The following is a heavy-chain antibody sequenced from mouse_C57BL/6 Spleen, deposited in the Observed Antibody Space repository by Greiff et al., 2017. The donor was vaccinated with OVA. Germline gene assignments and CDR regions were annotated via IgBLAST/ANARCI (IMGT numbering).Heavy chain of an antibody. J-gene: IGHJ4*01. CDR1: GYSFTGYY. CDR2: INPSTGGT. V-gene: IGHV1-42*01. D-gene: IGHD2-3*01. Sequence: VQLQQSGPELVKPGASVKISCKASGYSFTGYYMNWVKQSPEKSLEWIGEINPSTGGTTYNQKFKAKATLTVDKSSSTAYMQLKSLTSEDSAVYYCARYDGYYRYYAMDYWGQGTSVTVSS. CDR3: ARYDGYYRYYAMDY.